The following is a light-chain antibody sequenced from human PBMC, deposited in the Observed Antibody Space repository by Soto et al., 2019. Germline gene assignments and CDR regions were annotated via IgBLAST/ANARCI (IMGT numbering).Light chain of an antibody. CDR1: QDISHY. J-gene: IGKJ2*01. CDR2: DAS. V-gene: IGKV1-33*01. CDR3: QQYDNLPLMYT. Sequence: DIQMTQSPSSLSASVGDRVTITCQASQDISHYLNWYQQKPGKAPKLLIYDASNLETGVPSRFSGSGSGTDFTFTISSLQHEDIATYYCQQYDNLPLMYTFGQGTKLEIK.